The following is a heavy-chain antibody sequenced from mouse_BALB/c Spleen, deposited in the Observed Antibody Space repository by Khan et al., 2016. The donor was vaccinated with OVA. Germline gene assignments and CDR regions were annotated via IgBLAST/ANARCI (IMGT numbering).Heavy chain of an antibody. Sequence: EVELVESGGDLVKPGGSLTLSCAASGFTFSGYGMSWVRQTPEKRLEWVATISSGGSFTYYLASVKGRFTISRDSAKNPLYLQMSSLRSEDTATYYCARSPGYYGSNYFEYWGKGSTLTVSS. CDR2: ISSGGSFT. V-gene: IGHV5-9-3*01. D-gene: IGHD1-1*01. J-gene: IGHJ2*01. CDR1: GFTFSGYG. CDR3: ARSPGYYGSNYFEY.